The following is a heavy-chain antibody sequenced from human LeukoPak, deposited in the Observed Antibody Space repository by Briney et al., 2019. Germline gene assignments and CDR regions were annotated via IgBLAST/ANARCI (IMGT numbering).Heavy chain of an antibody. CDR3: AKNGDRGAYCTGGTCYPYFYYYMDV. V-gene: IGHV3-23*01. Sequence: PGGSLRLSCAASGITFSSYGMSWVRQAPGKGLEWVSSISSTGGTTSYADSVKGRFTISRDNSKDTLYLQMNSLRAEDTAIYYCAKNGDRGAYCTGGTCYPYFYYYMDVWGKGTTVTI. J-gene: IGHJ6*03. D-gene: IGHD2-15*01. CDR2: ISSTGGTT. CDR1: GITFSSYG.